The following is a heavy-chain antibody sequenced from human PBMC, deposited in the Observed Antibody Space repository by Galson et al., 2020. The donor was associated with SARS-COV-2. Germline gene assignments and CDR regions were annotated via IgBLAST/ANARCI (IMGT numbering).Heavy chain of an antibody. CDR3: VRGGYDFWSGYPDY. Sequence: GGYLRLSCSASGFTFNTYTMNWLRQAPGKGLEYVSAISSIGGSTYYADSVKGRFTISRDNSKNTLYLQMSSLRAEDTAMYYCVRGGYDFWSGYPDYWGQGTLVTVSS. D-gene: IGHD3-3*01. CDR1: GFTFNTYT. J-gene: IGHJ4*02. CDR2: ISSIGGST. V-gene: IGHV3-64D*09.